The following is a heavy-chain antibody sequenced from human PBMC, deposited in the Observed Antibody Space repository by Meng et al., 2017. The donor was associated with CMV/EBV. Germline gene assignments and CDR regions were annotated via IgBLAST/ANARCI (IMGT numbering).Heavy chain of an antibody. J-gene: IGHJ4*02. D-gene: IGHD1-20*01. CDR2: ISSSSSYI. CDR3: ARESRGPRITGTDY. CDR1: GFTFSSYS. Sequence: GESLKISCAASGFTFSSYSMNWVRQAPGKGLEWVSSISSSSSYIYYADSVKGRFTISRDNAKNSLYLQMNSLRAEDTAVYYCARESRGPRITGTDYWGQGILVTVSS. V-gene: IGHV3-21*01.